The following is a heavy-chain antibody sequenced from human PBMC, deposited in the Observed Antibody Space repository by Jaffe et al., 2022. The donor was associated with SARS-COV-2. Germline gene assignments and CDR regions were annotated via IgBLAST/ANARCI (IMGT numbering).Heavy chain of an antibody. CDR1: GFTFSSYS. CDR2: ISSSSSYI. J-gene: IGHJ4*02. CDR3: ARVDEQWLNPFDY. Sequence: EVQLVESGGGLVKPGGSLRLSCAASGFTFSSYSMNWVRQAPGKGLEWVSSISSSSSYIYYADSVKGRFTISRDNAKNSLYLQMNSLRAEDTAVYYCARVDEQWLNPFDYWGQGTLVTVSS. V-gene: IGHV3-21*01. D-gene: IGHD6-19*01.